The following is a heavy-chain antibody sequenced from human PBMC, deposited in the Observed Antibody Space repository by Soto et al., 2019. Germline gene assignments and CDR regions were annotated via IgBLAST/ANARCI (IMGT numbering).Heavy chain of an antibody. CDR1: GFTFSSYA. V-gene: IGHV3-7*01. CDR2: MKKDGSQK. Sequence: VGSLRLSCAASGFTFSSYAMSWVRQAPGKGLEWVANMKKDGSQKYYVDSVKGRFTISRDNARNSLYLQMNSLRVEDTAVYYCARDWFDAWGQGTPVTVSS. J-gene: IGHJ5*02. CDR3: ARDWFDA.